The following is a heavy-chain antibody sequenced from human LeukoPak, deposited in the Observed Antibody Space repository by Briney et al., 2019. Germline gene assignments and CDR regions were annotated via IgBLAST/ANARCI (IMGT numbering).Heavy chain of an antibody. Sequence: PGGSLRLSCAASGFTFSSYSMNWVRQAPGKGLEWVSSISSSSSYIYYADSVKGRFTISRDNAKNSLYLQMNSLRAEDTAVYYCARDQLTVTTEVRRFDYWGQGTLVTVSS. D-gene: IGHD4-17*01. CDR2: ISSSSSYI. CDR3: ARDQLTVTTEVRRFDY. V-gene: IGHV3-21*01. J-gene: IGHJ4*02. CDR1: GFTFSSYS.